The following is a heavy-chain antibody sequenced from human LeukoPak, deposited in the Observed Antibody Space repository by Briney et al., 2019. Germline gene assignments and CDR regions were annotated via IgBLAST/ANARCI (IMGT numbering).Heavy chain of an antibody. D-gene: IGHD2-21*02. J-gene: IGHJ5*02. Sequence: SETLSLTCTVSGGSMSNYYWSWIRQPPGKGLEWIGYIYYSGSTNYNPSLKSRVTISVDTSKNKFSLKLRSVTAADTAVYYCARVCGGDCYPLGFDPWGQGTLVIVSS. V-gene: IGHV4-59*01. CDR1: GGSMSNYY. CDR2: IYYSGST. CDR3: ARVCGGDCYPLGFDP.